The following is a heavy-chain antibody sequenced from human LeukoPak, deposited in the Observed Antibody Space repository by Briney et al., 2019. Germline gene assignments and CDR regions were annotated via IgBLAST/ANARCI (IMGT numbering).Heavy chain of an antibody. CDR3: AKDGGRAAIAF. CDR2: IRFDGSKK. V-gene: IGHV3-30*02. D-gene: IGHD2-15*01. J-gene: IGHJ4*02. CDR1: GFTFNSYG. Sequence: GGSLRLSCAASGFTFNSYGMHWVRQAPGKGLEWVTFIRFDGSKKHYADSVKGRFTISRDISKNTPYLQMNSLRTEDTAVYYCAKDGGRAAIAFWGQGTLVTVSS.